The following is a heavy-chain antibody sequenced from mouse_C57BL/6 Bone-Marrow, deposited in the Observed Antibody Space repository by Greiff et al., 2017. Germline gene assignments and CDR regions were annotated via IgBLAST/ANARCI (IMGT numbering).Heavy chain of an antibody. CDR1: GYTFTSYG. CDR2: ICPRSGNT. D-gene: IGHD3-1*01. V-gene: IGHV1-81*01. CDR3: ARRANSYYFDY. J-gene: IGHJ2*01. Sequence: VQLQESGAELARPGASVKLSCKASGYTFTSYGISWVKQRTGQGLEWIGEICPRSGNTYYNEKFKGKATLPADKSSSTAYMELPRLKSAHSAVYLCARRANSYYFDYWGQGTTRTVSS.